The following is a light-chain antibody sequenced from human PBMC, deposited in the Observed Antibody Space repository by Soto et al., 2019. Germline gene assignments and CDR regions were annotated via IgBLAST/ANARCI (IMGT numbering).Light chain of an antibody. CDR1: QSISSY. CDR3: QQGYSTPVT. CDR2: AAS. V-gene: IGKV1-39*01. J-gene: IGKJ2*01. Sequence: DIQMTQSPSSLSASVGDRVTITCRASQSISSYLNWYQQKLGKAPKLLIYAASSLQSGVPSRFSGSGSGTEFTLTISSLQPEDFATYYCQQGYSTPVTFGQGTKLEIK.